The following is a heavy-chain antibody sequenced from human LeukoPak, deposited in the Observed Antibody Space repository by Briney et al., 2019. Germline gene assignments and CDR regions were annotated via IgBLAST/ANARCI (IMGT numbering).Heavy chain of an antibody. Sequence: PGGSLRLSCAASGFTFSSYGMHWVRQAPGKGLEWVAVIWYDGSNKYYADSVKGRFTISRDNSKDTLYLQMNSLRAEDTAVYYCARGHYDFWSGYPYYLDYWGQGTLVTVSS. V-gene: IGHV3-33*01. CDR3: ARGHYDFWSGYPYYLDY. D-gene: IGHD3-3*01. J-gene: IGHJ4*02. CDR1: GFTFSSYG. CDR2: IWYDGSNK.